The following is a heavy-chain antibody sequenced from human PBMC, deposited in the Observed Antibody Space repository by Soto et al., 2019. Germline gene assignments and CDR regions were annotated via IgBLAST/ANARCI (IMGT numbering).Heavy chain of an antibody. CDR1: GYTFTGYY. Sequence: ASVKVSCKASGYTFTGYYMHWVRQAPGQGLEWMGWINPNSGGASYAEKFQGRVTMSTDTPTTTAYLELSSLRSDDTAVYYCVRQYFDFWTDYPDFDYWGQGTLVTVSS. CDR3: VRQYFDFWTDYPDFDY. D-gene: IGHD3-3*01. CDR2: INPNSGGA. J-gene: IGHJ4*02. V-gene: IGHV1-2*02.